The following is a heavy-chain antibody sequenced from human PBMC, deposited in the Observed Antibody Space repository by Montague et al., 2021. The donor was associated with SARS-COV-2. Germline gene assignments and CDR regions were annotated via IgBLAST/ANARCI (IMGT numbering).Heavy chain of an antibody. D-gene: IGHD3-10*01. CDR2: TYYRSKWFN. Sequence: CAISGDSVSSNSATWNWVRQSPSRGLEWLGRTYYRSKWFNDYAVSVRGRVTINPDTSKNQFSLQLNSVTPEDTAIYYCTSGRGEKYNVMDVWGQGTTVTVSS. J-gene: IGHJ6*02. V-gene: IGHV6-1*01. CDR3: TSGRGEKYNVMDV. CDR1: GDSVSSNSAT.